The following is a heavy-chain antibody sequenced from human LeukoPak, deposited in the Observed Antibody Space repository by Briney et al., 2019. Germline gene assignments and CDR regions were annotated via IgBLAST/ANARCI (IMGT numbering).Heavy chain of an antibody. J-gene: IGHJ6*02. CDR1: GFTFSNYA. CDR3: ARSKPTDYYYNGMDV. CDR2: ISSSGGNT. V-gene: IGHV3-23*01. Sequence: PGGSLRLSCAASGFTFSNYAMSWVRQAPGKGLEWVSAISSSGGNTYYADSVKGRFTISRDNSKNTLDLQMNSLRVEDTAVYFCARSKPTDYYYNGMDVWGQGTTVTVSS. D-gene: IGHD1-14*01.